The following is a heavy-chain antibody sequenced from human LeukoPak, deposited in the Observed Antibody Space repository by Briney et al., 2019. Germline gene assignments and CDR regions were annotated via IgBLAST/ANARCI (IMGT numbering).Heavy chain of an antibody. J-gene: IGHJ4*02. CDR1: GFTFNIYA. CDR3: AKDRPNYHESNGHYYRPNGDY. Sequence: PGGSLRLSCAASGFTFNIYAVSWVRQAPGKGLEWVSSITSSGDVTFYADSVKDRFTISRDNSKNTLYLQMSRLRAEDTAVYYCAKDRPNYHESNGHYYRPNGDYWGQGTLVTVSS. D-gene: IGHD3-22*01. V-gene: IGHV3-23*01. CDR2: ITSSGDVT.